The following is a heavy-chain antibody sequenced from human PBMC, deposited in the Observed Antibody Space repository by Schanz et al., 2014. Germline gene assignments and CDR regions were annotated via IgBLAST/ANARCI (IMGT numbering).Heavy chain of an antibody. CDR1: GFTFSNYS. CDR2: MRNDGIKT. CDR3: ARGIITMVRGGDVGAFDM. D-gene: IGHD3-10*01. Sequence: QVQLVESGGGVVQPGRSLRLSCAASGFTFSNYSMNWVRQAPGKGLEWVAVMRNDGIKTHYADSGKGRFTISRDNAKNLLYLQMNGLRAEDTAVYYCARGIITMVRGGDVGAFDMWGQGTMVTVSS. V-gene: IGHV3-33*08. J-gene: IGHJ3*02.